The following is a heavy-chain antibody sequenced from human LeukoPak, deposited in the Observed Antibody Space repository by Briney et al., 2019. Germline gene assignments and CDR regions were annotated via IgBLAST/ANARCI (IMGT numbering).Heavy chain of an antibody. J-gene: IGHJ3*02. D-gene: IGHD3-22*01. V-gene: IGHV4-34*01. Sequence: SESLSLTCAVHGGSFSGYYWSWIRQPPGKGLEWIGEINHSGSINCNPSLKSRVTISVDTSKNQFSLKLSSVTAADTAVYYCAAYDSSGLSAFDIWGQGTMVTVSS. CDR1: GGSFSGYY. CDR3: AAYDSSGLSAFDI. CDR2: INHSGSI.